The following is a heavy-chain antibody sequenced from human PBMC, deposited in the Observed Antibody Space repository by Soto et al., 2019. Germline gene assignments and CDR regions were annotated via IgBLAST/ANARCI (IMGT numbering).Heavy chain of an antibody. CDR2: IYYSGST. D-gene: IGHD3-22*01. CDR3: ARHGYDSSGYYSPEFDY. V-gene: IGHV4-39*01. CDR1: GGSISSSSYY. Sequence: PSGTLSLTCTVSGGSISSSSYYWGWIRQPPGKGLEWIGSIYYSGSTYYNPSLKSRVTISVDTSKNQFSLKLSSVTAADTAVYYCARHGYDSSGYYSPEFDYWGQGTLVTAPQ. J-gene: IGHJ4*02.